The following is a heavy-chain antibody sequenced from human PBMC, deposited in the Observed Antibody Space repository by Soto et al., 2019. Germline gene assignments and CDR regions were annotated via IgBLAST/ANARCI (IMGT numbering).Heavy chain of an antibody. CDR1: GFTFSSYG. CDR2: IWYDGSNK. D-gene: IGHD6-13*01. J-gene: IGHJ6*02. V-gene: IGHV3-33*01. Sequence: QVQLVESGGGVVQPGRSLRLSCAASGFTFSSYGMHWVRQAPGKGLEWVAVIWYDGSNKYYADSVKGRFTISRDNSKNTLYLQMHSRRAEDTAVYYCARDGPGGNGSWYYYGMDGWGQGTTVTVSS. CDR3: ARDGPGGNGSWYYYGMDG.